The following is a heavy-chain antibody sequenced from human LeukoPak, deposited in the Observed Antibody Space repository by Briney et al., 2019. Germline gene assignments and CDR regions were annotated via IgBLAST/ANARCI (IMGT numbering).Heavy chain of an antibody. V-gene: IGHV4-30-4*01. CDR2: IYHSGST. CDR3: ARGWNAPGDY. Sequence: SETLSLTCTVSGGSISSGDYYWSWIRQPPGKGLEWVGYIYHSGSTYYTPSLKSRVSISLDTSKNQVSLNLSSVTAADTAMYYCARGWNAPGDYWGQGTLVIVSS. D-gene: IGHD1-1*01. CDR1: GGSISSGDYY. J-gene: IGHJ4*02.